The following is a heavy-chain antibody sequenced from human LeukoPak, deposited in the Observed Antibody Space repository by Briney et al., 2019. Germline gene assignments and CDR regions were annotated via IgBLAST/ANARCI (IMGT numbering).Heavy chain of an antibody. D-gene: IGHD3-22*01. V-gene: IGHV4-4*02. CDR2: MYLSGTT. Sequence: PSGTLSLTCTVSGDSINSLDLWSWVRQPPGKGLEWIGEMYLSGTTHSNPSVKSRVTISIDKSKNQVFLNLSSVTAADTAVYYCAGLVGRYSSGLYYYYFVSWGQGTLVTVSS. J-gene: IGHJ4*02. CDR3: AGLVGRYSSGLYYYYFVS. CDR1: GDSINSLDL.